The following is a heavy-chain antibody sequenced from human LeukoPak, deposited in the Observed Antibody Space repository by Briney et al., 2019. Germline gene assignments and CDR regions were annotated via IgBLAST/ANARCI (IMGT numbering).Heavy chain of an antibody. J-gene: IGHJ4*02. V-gene: IGHV4-4*08. CDR3: ARGTQPTYYYDSSGNSAVY. Sequence: SETLSLTCTVSGGSISSYYWSWVRQPPGKGLEWIGRIYTSGSTNYNPSLKSRVTISVDTSKNQFSLKLTSVTAADTAVYYCARGTQPTYYYDSSGNSAVYWGQGTLVTVSS. CDR2: IYTSGST. CDR1: GGSISSYY. D-gene: IGHD3-22*01.